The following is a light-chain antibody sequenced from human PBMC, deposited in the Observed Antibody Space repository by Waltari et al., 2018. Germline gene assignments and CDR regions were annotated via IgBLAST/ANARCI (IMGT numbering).Light chain of an antibody. CDR1: SRDGGGHNY. V-gene: IGLV2-11*01. Sequence: SALTQPRSVSGSPGQSVTTSCIRTSRDGGGHNYVSWYQHYPGKAPKLVIYDVNKRPSGVPDRFSGSKSGNTASLTISGLQAEDEADYYCCSYAGSSTFYVFGSGTEVTV. J-gene: IGLJ1*01. CDR3: CSYAGSSTFYV. CDR2: DVN.